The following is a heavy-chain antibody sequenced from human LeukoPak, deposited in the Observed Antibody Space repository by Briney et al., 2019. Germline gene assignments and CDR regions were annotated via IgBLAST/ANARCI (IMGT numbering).Heavy chain of an antibody. CDR2: IIPIFGTA. CDR1: GGTFSSYA. Sequence: SVKVSCKASGGTFSSYAISWVRQAPGQGLEWMGGIIPIFGTANYAQKFQGRVTITTDESTSTAYMELSSLRSEDTAVYYYAGTYYDFWSGYYSFDPWGQGTLVTVSS. CDR3: AGTYYDFWSGYYSFDP. D-gene: IGHD3-3*01. J-gene: IGHJ5*02. V-gene: IGHV1-69*05.